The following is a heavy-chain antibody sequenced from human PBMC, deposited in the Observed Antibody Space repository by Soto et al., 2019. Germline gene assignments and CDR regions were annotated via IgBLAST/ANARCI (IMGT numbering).Heavy chain of an antibody. J-gene: IGHJ1*01. Sequence: EVQLVESGGGLVQPGGSLRLSCAASGFTVSSHYMNWVRQAPGKGPKWVSVIYSGGNTYYADSVKGRFTISRDNSKNTLFLQMNSLRAEDTAVYYCARGTDYGDSYFQHWGQGTLVTVSS. D-gene: IGHD4-17*01. V-gene: IGHV3-66*01. CDR1: GFTVSSHY. CDR2: IYSGGNT. CDR3: ARGTDYGDSYFQH.